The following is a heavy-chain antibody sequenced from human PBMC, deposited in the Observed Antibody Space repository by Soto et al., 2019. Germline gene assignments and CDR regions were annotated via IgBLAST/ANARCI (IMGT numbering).Heavy chain of an antibody. V-gene: IGHV5-51*01. CDR3: ARQYRPYDFWSGYYPNDAFDI. J-gene: IGHJ3*02. D-gene: IGHD3-3*01. CDR2: IYPGDSDT. Sequence: PGESLKISCKGSGYSFTSYWIGWVRQMPGKGLEWMGIIYPGDSDTRYSPSFQGQVTISADKSISTAYLQWSSLKASDTAMYYCARQYRPYDFWSGYYPNDAFDIWGQGTMVTVSS. CDR1: GYSFTSYW.